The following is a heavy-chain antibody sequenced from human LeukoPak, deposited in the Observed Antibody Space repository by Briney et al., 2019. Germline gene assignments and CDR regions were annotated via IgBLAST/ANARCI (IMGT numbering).Heavy chain of an antibody. CDR2: IRFDGSDR. CDR3: AREDYISSWYPHYYMDV. J-gene: IGHJ6*03. CDR1: GFSFSNYG. D-gene: IGHD6-13*01. Sequence: PGGSLRLSCAASGFSFSNYGMHWVRQAPGKGLEWVAFIRFDGSDRYYTDSVKGRFTLYRDISRNTLYLQMNSLRAEDTAVYYCAREDYISSWYPHYYMDVWGKGTTVTISS. V-gene: IGHV3-30*02.